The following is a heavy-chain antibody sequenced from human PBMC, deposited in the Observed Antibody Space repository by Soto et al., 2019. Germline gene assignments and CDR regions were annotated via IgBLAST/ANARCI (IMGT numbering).Heavy chain of an antibody. V-gene: IGHV3-66*01. CDR1: GFTVSSNY. CDR2: IYSGGTT. J-gene: IGHJ5*02. Sequence: EVQLVESGGGLVQPGGSLRLSCAASGFTVSSNYMSWVRQAPGKGLEWVSVIYSGGTTYYADSVKGRFTISRDNSKNTLSLQMNSLRAEDTAVYYCARNGDSSDYRGWFDPWGPGTLVTVSS. CDR3: ARNGDSSDYRGWFDP. D-gene: IGHD3-22*01.